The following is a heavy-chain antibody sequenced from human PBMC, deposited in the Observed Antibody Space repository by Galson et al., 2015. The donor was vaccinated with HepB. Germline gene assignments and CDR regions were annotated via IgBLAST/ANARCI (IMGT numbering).Heavy chain of an antibody. V-gene: IGHV3-33*04. CDR2: IWSDGSYK. Sequence: SLRLSCAASGFTFSNSGMHWVRQAPGKGLEWVAVIWSDGSYKNYADSVKGRFTISRDNSKNRIYVQMNSLRAEDTAVYYCAREVCSSTACYTVAFALWGQGTLVSVSS. D-gene: IGHD2-2*02. CDR1: GFTFSNSG. J-gene: IGHJ3*01. CDR3: AREVCSSTACYTVAFAL.